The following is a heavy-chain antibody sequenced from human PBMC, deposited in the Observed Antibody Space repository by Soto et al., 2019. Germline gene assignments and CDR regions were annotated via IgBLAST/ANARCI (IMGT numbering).Heavy chain of an antibody. CDR2: IYHSGST. V-gene: IGHV4-30-2*01. Sequence: PSETLSLTCAVSGASISSGGYSWSWIRQPPGKGLEWIGYIYHSGSTYYNPSLKSRVTISVDMSKNQFSLKLSSVTAADTAVYYCARVPDRWGQGNLVTVSS. J-gene: IGHJ5*02. D-gene: IGHD2-2*01. CDR1: GASISSGGYS. CDR3: ARVPDR.